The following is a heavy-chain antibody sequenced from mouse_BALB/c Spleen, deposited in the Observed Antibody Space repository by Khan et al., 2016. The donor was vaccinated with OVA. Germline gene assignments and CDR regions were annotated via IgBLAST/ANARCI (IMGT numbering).Heavy chain of an antibody. CDR3: TRVYGGDFDY. V-gene: IGHV3-2*02. J-gene: IGHJ2*01. CDR2: ISYCGNT. CDR1: GYSITTDYV. Sequence: EVQLQESGPGLVKPSQSLSLTCTVTGYSITTDYVWNWIRQFPGNKLEWMGFISYCGNTKYNPYLKSRISITLDTSKNQFFLQLKSVTTEDTARYYCTRVYGGDFDYWGQGTTLTVSS. D-gene: IGHD1-1*01.